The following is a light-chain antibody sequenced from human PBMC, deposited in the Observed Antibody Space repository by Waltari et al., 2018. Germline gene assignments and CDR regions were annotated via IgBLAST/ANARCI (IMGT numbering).Light chain of an antibody. CDR3: CSLAGSYTYV. CDR2: DVN. J-gene: IGLJ1*01. Sequence: QSALPQPRAVSGSPGQSVTISCAGTSRDVGGCDYVPWFQQHHGKVPNLLIYDVNERPSDVPDRFSGSKSANTTALIISRLQTEDEADYYCCSLAGSYTYVFGSGTRVTVL. V-gene: IGLV2-11*01. CDR1: SRDVGGCDY.